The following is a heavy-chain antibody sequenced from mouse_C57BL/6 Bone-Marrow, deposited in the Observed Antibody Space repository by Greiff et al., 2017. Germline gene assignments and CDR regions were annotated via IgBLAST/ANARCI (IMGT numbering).Heavy chain of an antibody. V-gene: IGHV1-50*01. D-gene: IGHD2-3*01. J-gene: IGHJ2*01. CDR1: GYTFTSYW. CDR2: IDPSDSYT. Sequence: QVQLKQSGPELVKPGASVKLSCKASGYTFTSYWMQWVKQRPGQGLEWIGEIDPSDSYTNYNQKFKGKATLTVDTSSSTAYMQLSSLTSEDSAVYYCARMGWSFDYWGQGTTLTVSS. CDR3: ARMGWSFDY.